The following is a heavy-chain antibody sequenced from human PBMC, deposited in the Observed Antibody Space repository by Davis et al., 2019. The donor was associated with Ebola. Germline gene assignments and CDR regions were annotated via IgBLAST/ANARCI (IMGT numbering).Heavy chain of an antibody. CDR3: ARAGSSSSYYFDY. CDR2: ISSSGSTI. D-gene: IGHD6-6*01. J-gene: IGHJ4*02. Sequence: PGGSLRLSCAASGLTFSSYEMNWVRQAPGKGMEWVSYISSSGSTIYYADSAKGRFTISRDNAKNSLYLQMNSLRAEDTAVYYCARAGSSSSYYFDYWGQGTLVTVSS. V-gene: IGHV3-48*03. CDR1: GLTFSSYE.